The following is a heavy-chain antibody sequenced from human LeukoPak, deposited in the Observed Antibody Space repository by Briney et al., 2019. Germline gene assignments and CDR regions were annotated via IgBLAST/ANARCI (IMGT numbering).Heavy chain of an antibody. J-gene: IGHJ4*02. CDR1: GGSFSGYY. Sequence: SETLSLTCAVYGGSFSGYYWSWIRQPPGKGLEWIGEINHSGSTNYNPSLKSRVTISVDTSKNQFSLKLSSVTASDTAVYYCARLSPDGTDYWGQGTLVTVSS. D-gene: IGHD1-1*01. CDR3: ARLSPDGTDY. V-gene: IGHV4-34*01. CDR2: INHSGST.